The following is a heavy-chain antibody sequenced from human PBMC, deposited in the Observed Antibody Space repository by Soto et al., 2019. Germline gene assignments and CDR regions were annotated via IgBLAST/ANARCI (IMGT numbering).Heavy chain of an antibody. J-gene: IGHJ6*02. V-gene: IGHV1-69*01. CDR2: IIPVFGRV. CDR1: GGTFSSRA. Sequence: QVQLVQSGPEVKKTGTSVKVSCKASGGTFSSRAISWVRQAPGQGLEWRGGIIPVFGRVNYAEKFQDRVTITADESTGTVYMELSSLRSEDTALYYCANSRGGTFLRYHGMDIWGQGTTVSVSS. D-gene: IGHD3-16*01. CDR3: ANSRGGTFLRYHGMDI.